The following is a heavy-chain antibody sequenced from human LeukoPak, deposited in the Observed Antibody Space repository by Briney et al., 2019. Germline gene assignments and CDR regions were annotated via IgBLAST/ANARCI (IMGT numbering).Heavy chain of an antibody. CDR2: ISGSGGST. CDR1: GFTFSSYG. Sequence: GGSLRLSCAASGFTFSSYGMSWVRQAPGKGLEWVSAISGSGGSTYYADSVKGRFTISRDNSKNTLYLQMNSLRAEDTAVYYCARSFYGHDPYYCYMDVWGKGTTVTVSS. V-gene: IGHV3-23*01. J-gene: IGHJ6*03. D-gene: IGHD1-26*01. CDR3: ARSFYGHDPYYCYMDV.